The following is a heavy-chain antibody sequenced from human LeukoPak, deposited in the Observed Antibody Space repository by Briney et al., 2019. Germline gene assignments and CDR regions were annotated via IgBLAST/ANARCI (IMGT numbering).Heavy chain of an antibody. Sequence: PGASLTLSCAASGFTISSYSMNWVRQAPGKGLEWVSSISSSSSYIDYADSEKGRFTISRDNANKSLDLQINSLTADDTTVYYCVKGGGSGSSRGMFVWGERTTVTLSS. CDR2: ISSSSSYI. CDR1: GFTISSYS. D-gene: IGHD1-26*01. CDR3: VKGGGSGSSRGMFV. J-gene: IGHJ6*04. V-gene: IGHV3-21*01.